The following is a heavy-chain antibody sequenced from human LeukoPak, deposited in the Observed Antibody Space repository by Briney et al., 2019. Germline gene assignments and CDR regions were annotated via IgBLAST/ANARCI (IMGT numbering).Heavy chain of an antibody. CDR3: ARFQGDYGRDMGAFDI. V-gene: IGHV3-21*01. CDR1: GFTFSSYS. Sequence: GGSLRLSCAASGFTFSSYSVNWVRQAPGKGLEWVSSISSSSSYIYYADSVKGRFTISRDNAKNSLYLQMNSLRAEDTAVYYCARFQGDYGRDMGAFDIWGQGTMVTVSS. CDR2: ISSSSSYI. D-gene: IGHD4-17*01. J-gene: IGHJ3*02.